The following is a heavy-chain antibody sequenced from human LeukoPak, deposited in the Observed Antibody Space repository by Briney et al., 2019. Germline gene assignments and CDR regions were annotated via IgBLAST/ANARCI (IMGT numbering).Heavy chain of an antibody. V-gene: IGHV3-21*01. CDR3: AVMVRGVFFDY. CDR1: GFTFSSYA. D-gene: IGHD3-10*01. J-gene: IGHJ4*02. CDR2: ISSSSSYI. Sequence: GGSLRLSCAASGFTFSSYAMSWVRQAPGKGLEWVSSISSSSSYIYYADSVKGRFTISRDNAKNSLYLQMNSLRAEDTAVYYCAVMVRGVFFDYWGQGTLVTVSS.